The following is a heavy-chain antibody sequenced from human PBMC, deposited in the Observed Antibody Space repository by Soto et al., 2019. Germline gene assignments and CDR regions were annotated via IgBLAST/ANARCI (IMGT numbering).Heavy chain of an antibody. Sequence: SETLSLTCTVSGGSISSSSYYWGWIRQPPGKGLEWIGSIYYSGSTYYNPSLKSRVTISVDTSKNQFSLKLSSVTAADTAVYYCARQDYGDYGVYYYYYMDVWGKGTTVTVSS. CDR3: ARQDYGDYGVYYYYYMDV. J-gene: IGHJ6*03. D-gene: IGHD4-17*01. V-gene: IGHV4-39*01. CDR2: IYYSGST. CDR1: GGSISSSSYY.